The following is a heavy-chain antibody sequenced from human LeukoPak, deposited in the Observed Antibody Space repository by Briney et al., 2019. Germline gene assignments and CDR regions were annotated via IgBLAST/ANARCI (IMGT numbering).Heavy chain of an antibody. V-gene: IGHV4-30-2*01. CDR2: IYHSGST. D-gene: IGHD3-22*01. Sequence: SQTLSLTCAVSGGSISSGGYSWSWIRQPPGKGLEWVGYIYHSGSTYYNPSLKSRVTISVDRSKNQFSLKLSSVTAADTVVYYCARQGSYDRRCCGWFDPWGQGTLVTVSS. J-gene: IGHJ5*02. CDR3: ARQGSYDRRCCGWFDP. CDR1: GGSISSGGYS.